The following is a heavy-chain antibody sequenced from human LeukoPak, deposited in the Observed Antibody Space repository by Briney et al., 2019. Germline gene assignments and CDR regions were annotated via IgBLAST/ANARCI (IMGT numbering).Heavy chain of an antibody. V-gene: IGHV5-51*01. J-gene: IGHJ4*02. CDR2: IYPGDSDT. Sequence: GESLKISCKGSGYDFTNFWIGWVRQMPGKGLEWMGIIYPGDSDTRYNPSFQGQVTISADKSITTAYLQWSSLKASDTAMYYCARGGKLNYYDSSGYYYGSGEFDYWGQGTLVTVSS. D-gene: IGHD3-22*01. CDR1: GYDFTNFW. CDR3: ARGGKLNYYDSSGYYYGSGEFDY.